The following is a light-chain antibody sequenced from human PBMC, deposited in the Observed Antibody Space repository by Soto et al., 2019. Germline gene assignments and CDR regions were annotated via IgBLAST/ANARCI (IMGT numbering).Light chain of an antibody. CDR1: HSISTW. V-gene: IGKV1-5*03. CDR3: QQYNSYWT. CDR2: KAS. Sequence: DIQMTQSPSTLSASVGDRVTITCRASHSISTWLAWYQQKPGKAPKILIYKASTLQSGVPSRFSGSGSGTEFTLTITSLQPDDFATYYCQQYNSYWTFGQGTKVAIK. J-gene: IGKJ1*01.